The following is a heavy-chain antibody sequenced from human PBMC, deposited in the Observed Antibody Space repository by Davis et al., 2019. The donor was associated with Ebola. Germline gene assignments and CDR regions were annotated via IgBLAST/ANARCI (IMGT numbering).Heavy chain of an antibody. CDR2: INHRGNT. CDR1: GGSFKDYY. V-gene: IGHV4-34*01. CDR3: ASPHQIRGKDCFDY. Sequence: PSETLSLTCAVYGGSFKDYYWGWIRQSPGQGLEWIGEINHRGNTRYNTALKSRVSISIDTSKMQFSLRLTSVTAADMAVYYCASPHQIRGKDCFDYWDQGNLVIVSS. J-gene: IGHJ4*02.